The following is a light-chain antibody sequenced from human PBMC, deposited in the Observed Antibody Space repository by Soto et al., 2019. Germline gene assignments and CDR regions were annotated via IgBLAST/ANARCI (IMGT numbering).Light chain of an antibody. CDR1: QSISSW. CDR2: DVS. CDR3: QQDSSKSRK. V-gene: IGKV1-5*01. J-gene: IGKJ1*01. Sequence: SARSSYIAYPVTITCRASQSISSWLAWYQQKPGKAPKLLIYDVSILQSGVPSRFSCSGSETEFTLTISSLQPDDFATYYCQQDSSKSRKFCQGTKVDI.